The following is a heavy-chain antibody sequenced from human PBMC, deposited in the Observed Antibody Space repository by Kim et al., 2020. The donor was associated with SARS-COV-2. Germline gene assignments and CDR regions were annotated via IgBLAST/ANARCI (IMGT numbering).Heavy chain of an antibody. Sequence: GGSLRLSCAASGFTFSNYWMHWVRLAPGKGLVWASRIYSDGTSANYADSVKGRFTISRDNAKNTLFLQMNNLTAEDTALYYCARASSTSCFYWGQGTLVTVSS. CDR2: IYSDGTSA. CDR1: GFTFSNYW. D-gene: IGHD2-2*01. J-gene: IGHJ4*01. CDR3: ARASSTSCFY. V-gene: IGHV3-74*01.